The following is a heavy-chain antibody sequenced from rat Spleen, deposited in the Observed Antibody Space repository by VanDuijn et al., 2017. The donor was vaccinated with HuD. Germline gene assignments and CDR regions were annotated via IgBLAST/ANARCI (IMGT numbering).Heavy chain of an antibody. V-gene: IGHV5S10*01. J-gene: IGHJ1*01. CDR3: ATENWDPYYWYFDF. Sequence: EVQLVESDGGLVQPGRSLKLSCAASGFTFSDYTMAWVRQAPKKGLEWVAAIVDDGTATYYRDSVKGRFTLSRDNANSTLYLQMDSLRSEDTATYYCATENWDPYYWYFDFWGQGVLVTVSS. D-gene: IGHD5-1*01. CDR1: GFTFSDYT. CDR2: IVDDGTAT.